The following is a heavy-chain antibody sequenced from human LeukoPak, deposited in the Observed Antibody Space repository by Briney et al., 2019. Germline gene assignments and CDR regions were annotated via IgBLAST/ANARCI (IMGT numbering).Heavy chain of an antibody. CDR1: GGTFSSYA. CDR3: ARGRAFSSGWYPAYYYFDY. V-gene: IGHV1-69*01. CDR2: IIPIFGTA. Sequence: SVKVSCKASGGTFSSYAISWVRQAPGQGLEWMGGIIPIFGTANYAQKFQGRVTITADESTSTAYMELSSLRFDDTAVYYCARGRAFSSGWYPAYYYFDYWGQGTLVTVSS. J-gene: IGHJ4*02. D-gene: IGHD6-19*01.